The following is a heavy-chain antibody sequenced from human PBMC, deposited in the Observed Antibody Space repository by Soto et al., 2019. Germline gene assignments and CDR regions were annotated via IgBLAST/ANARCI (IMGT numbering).Heavy chain of an antibody. D-gene: IGHD3-10*01. J-gene: IGHJ6*02. CDR2: IGYDGSNK. CDR3: ARDPVNYYGSWTYGMDV. Sequence: QVQLVESGRGVVQPGRSLRLSCAASGLTLSRFAMHWVRQAPGKGLEWVAVIGYDGSNKDYADSVKGRFTISRDNSKNTLYLQMNSLRPEDTAVYYCARDPVNYYGSWTYGMDVWGQGTTVTVSS. V-gene: IGHV3-30-3*01. CDR1: GLTLSRFA.